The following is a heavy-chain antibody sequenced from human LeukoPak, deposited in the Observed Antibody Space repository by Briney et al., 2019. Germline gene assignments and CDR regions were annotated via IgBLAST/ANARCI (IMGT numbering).Heavy chain of an antibody. CDR1: GASISTYY. J-gene: IGHJ5*02. CDR3: ARTSNWFDP. Sequence: SETLSLTCTVSGASISTYYWSWIRQPPGKGLEWIGYIYYSGSTNYNPPLKSRVTISVDTSKNQFSLKLSSVTAADTAVYYCARTSNWFDPWGQGTLVTVSS. V-gene: IGHV4-59*08. CDR2: IYYSGST.